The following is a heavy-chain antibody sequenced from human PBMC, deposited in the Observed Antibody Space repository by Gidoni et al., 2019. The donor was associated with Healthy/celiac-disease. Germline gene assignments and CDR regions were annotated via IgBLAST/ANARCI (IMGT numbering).Heavy chain of an antibody. V-gene: IGHV3-7*03. J-gene: IGHJ4*02. D-gene: IGHD6-6*01. Sequence: EVQLVASGGGLVQPGGSLRLSCAASGLTFSSYWMSWVRQAPGKGLEWVANIKQDGSEKYYVDSVKGRFTISRDNAKNSLYLQMNSLRAEDTAVYYCAREEYSSSYPLAYWGQGTLVTVSS. CDR3: AREEYSSSYPLAY. CDR1: GLTFSSYW. CDR2: IKQDGSEK.